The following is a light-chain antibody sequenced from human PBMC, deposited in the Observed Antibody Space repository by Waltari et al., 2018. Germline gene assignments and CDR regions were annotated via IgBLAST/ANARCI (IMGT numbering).Light chain of an antibody. CDR2: WAS. CDR3: QQYYSTPLT. J-gene: IGKJ4*01. Sequence: DIVVTQSPASLSVSLGARAPIHCKSSQSVLYRSSNKNFLAWYQQKPGQPPKLLIYWASTRESGVPDRFSGSGSGTDFTLTISSLQAEDVAVYYCQQYYSTPLTFGGGTKVEIK. V-gene: IGKV4-1*01. CDR1: QSVLYRSSNKNF.